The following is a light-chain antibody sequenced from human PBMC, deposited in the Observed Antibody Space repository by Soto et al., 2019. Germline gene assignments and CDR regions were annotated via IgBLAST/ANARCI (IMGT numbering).Light chain of an antibody. CDR1: SSDVGGYNY. CDR3: SSYAGTKNMV. J-gene: IGLJ2*01. Sequence: QSALTQPPSASGSPVQSVTISCTGTSSDVGGYNYVSWYQHHPGKAPTLMIYEVTNRTSGVPDRFSGFKSCDTAYLTVSALQVEDEADDYCSSYAGTKNMVFGGGTKLTVL. V-gene: IGLV2-8*01. CDR2: EVT.